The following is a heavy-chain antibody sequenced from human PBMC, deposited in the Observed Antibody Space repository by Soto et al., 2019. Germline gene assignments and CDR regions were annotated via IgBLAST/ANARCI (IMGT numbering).Heavy chain of an antibody. V-gene: IGHV4-59*01. CDR3: ARVLFGRGNWFDP. Sequence: PSDTLSLTCTLLGLSILSYYWGWIRQPPGKGLEWIGYIYYSGSTDYNPSLKSRVTISVDTSKNQFSLKLSSVTAADTAVYYCARVLFGRGNWFDPWGQGTLVTVS. D-gene: IGHD3-3*01. J-gene: IGHJ5*02. CDR2: IYYSGST. CDR1: GLSILSYY.